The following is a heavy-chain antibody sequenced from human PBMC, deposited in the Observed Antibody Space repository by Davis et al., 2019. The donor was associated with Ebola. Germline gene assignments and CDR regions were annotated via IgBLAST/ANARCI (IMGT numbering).Heavy chain of an antibody. CDR2: ISDDGRNK. J-gene: IGHJ4*02. CDR3: ARSPSNSWHIFDY. Sequence: GESLKISCAASKFTLSSYWMSWVRQAPGKGLDWVAVISDDGRNKYYADSVKGRFTISRDNSKNTLYLETNSLRAEDTAVYYCARSPSNSWHIFDYWGQGTLVTVSS. D-gene: IGHD6-13*01. CDR1: KFTLSSYW. V-gene: IGHV3-30*03.